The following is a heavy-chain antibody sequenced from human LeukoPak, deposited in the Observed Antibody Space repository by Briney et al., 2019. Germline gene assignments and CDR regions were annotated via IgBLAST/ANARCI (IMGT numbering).Heavy chain of an antibody. V-gene: IGHV4-34*01. Sequence: PSETLSLTCAVDGGSFSGYYWSWIRQPPGKGLEWIGEINHSGSTNYNPSLKSRVTISVDTSKNQFSLKLSSVTAADTAVYYCARSGLTMVRGVSDYWGQGTLVTVSS. CDR2: INHSGST. J-gene: IGHJ4*02. CDR1: GGSFSGYY. D-gene: IGHD3-10*01. CDR3: ARSGLTMVRGVSDY.